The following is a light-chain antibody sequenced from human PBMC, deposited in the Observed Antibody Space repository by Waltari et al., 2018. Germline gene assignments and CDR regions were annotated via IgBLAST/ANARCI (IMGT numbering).Light chain of an antibody. Sequence: DIQMTQSPSTLSASVGDRVTITCRASQSISSWLAWCHQKPGKAPKLLIYKASSLESGVPSKFSGSGSGTEFTLTISSLQPDDFATYYCQQYNSYSQTFGQGTKVEIK. V-gene: IGKV1-5*03. CDR3: QQYNSYSQT. CDR2: KAS. J-gene: IGKJ1*01. CDR1: QSISSW.